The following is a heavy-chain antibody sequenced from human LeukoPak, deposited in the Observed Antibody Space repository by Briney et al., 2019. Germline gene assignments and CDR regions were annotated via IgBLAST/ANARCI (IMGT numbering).Heavy chain of an antibody. CDR1: GFTFSSYG. CDR3: ARVLRGGNLDMLFDY. D-gene: IGHD1-26*01. V-gene: IGHV3-30*02. J-gene: IGHJ4*02. CDR2: IRYDGSIK. Sequence: GGSLRLSCAASGFTFSSYGTHWVRQAPGKGLDWVAFIRYDGSIKHYADSLKGRFTISRDNSKNTLFLQMDSLRAEDTAVYYCARVLRGGNLDMLFDYWGQGTLVTVSP.